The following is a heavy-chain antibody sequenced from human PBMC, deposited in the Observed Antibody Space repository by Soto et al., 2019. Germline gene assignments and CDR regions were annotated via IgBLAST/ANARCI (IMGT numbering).Heavy chain of an antibody. CDR1: GFTFSSFA. J-gene: IGHJ4*02. V-gene: IGHV3-23*01. D-gene: IGHD5-18*01. CDR2: ISGSGGGT. Sequence: VQLLESEGGLVQPGGSLRLSCAASGFTFSSFALSWVRQAPGEGLEWVAAISGSGGGTDYADSVKGRFTISRDNSKNTLFLQMNSLRAEDTAVYYCAGPGYSSQDYWGQGALLTVSS. CDR3: AGPGYSSQDY.